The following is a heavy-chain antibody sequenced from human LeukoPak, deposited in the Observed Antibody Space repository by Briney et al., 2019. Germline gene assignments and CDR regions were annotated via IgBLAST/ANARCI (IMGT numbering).Heavy chain of an antibody. CDR1: GGSFSSYY. CDR2: IYYSGST. CDR3: ARHATMVRGVIPLWLSWFDP. Sequence: SETLSLTCAVYGGSFSSYYWSWIRQPPGKGLEWIGYIYYSGSTNYNPSLKSRVTISVDTSKNQFSLKLSSVTAADTAVYYCARHATMVRGVIPLWLSWFDPWGQGTLVTVSS. J-gene: IGHJ5*02. V-gene: IGHV4-59*08. D-gene: IGHD3-10*01.